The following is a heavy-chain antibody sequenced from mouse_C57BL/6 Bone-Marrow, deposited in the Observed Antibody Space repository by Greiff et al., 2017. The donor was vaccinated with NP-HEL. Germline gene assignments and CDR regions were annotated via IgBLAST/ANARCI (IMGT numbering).Heavy chain of an antibody. Sequence: QVQLKQPGAELVKPGASVKLSCKASGYTFTSYWMQWVKQRPGQGLEWIGEIDPSDSYTNYNQKFKGKATLTVDTSSSTAYMQLSSLTSEDSAVYYCAREDDYDYYAMDYWGQGTSVTVSS. CDR3: AREDDYDYYAMDY. J-gene: IGHJ4*01. D-gene: IGHD2-4*01. CDR2: IDPSDSYT. V-gene: IGHV1-50*01. CDR1: GYTFTSYW.